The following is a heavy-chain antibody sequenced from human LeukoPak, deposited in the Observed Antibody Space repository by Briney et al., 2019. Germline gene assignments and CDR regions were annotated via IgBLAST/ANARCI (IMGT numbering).Heavy chain of an antibody. D-gene: IGHD1-26*01. J-gene: IGHJ4*02. CDR3: AKVSWEHLDPDY. Sequence: SETLSLTCTVSGGSITSSYWSWIRQPPGKGPEWIAYIYYTGTPNYNPSLKSRVSTSIDRSKNQFPLNLRSVTAADTAVYYCAKVSWEHLDPDYWGQGTLVTVSS. CDR2: IYYTGTP. CDR1: GGSITSSY. V-gene: IGHV4-59*01.